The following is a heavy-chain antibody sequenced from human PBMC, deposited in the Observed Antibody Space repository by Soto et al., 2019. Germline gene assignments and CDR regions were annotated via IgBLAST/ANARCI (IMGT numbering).Heavy chain of an antibody. CDR1: GGSISSYY. Sequence: QVQLQESGPGLMKPSETLSLTCTDSGGSISSYYWSWIRQPPGKGLEWIGYTYYSGSTNYNPSLKSRVTIAVGTSKNQFSLKLSSVTAADTAVYYCARGVSNSRYGSGWRPWGKGTLVTVS. CDR3: ARGVSNSRYGSGWRP. CDR2: TYYSGST. J-gene: IGHJ5*02. V-gene: IGHV4-59*01. D-gene: IGHD6-19*01.